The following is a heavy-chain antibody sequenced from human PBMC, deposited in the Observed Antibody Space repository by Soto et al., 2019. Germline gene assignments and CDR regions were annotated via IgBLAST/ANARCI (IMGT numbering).Heavy chain of an antibody. V-gene: IGHV4-30-2*01. D-gene: IGHD2-15*01. J-gene: IGHJ4*02. CDR3: AREKRYCSGGSCYPAGDY. CDR2: IYHSGST. Sequence: QLQLQESGSGLVKPSQTLSLTCAVSGGSISSGGYSWSWIRQPPGKGLEWIGYIYHSGSTYYNPSLKSRVTISVDRSKTQFSLKLSSVTAADTAVYYCAREKRYCSGGSCYPAGDYWGQGTLVTVSS. CDR1: GGSISSGGYS.